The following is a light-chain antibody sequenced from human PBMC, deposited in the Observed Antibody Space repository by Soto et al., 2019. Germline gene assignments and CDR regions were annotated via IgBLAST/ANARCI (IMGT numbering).Light chain of an antibody. CDR1: SSNIGKNY. CDR2: SVD. V-gene: IGLV1-47*02. J-gene: IGLJ2*01. CDR3: AAWDDSLRGLV. Sequence: QSVLTQPPSASATPGQRVTISCSGSSSNIGKNYVYWYQQLPGTAPRLLIYSVDQRPSGVPDRFSGSKSGTSASLAIGGLRSEDEAVYYCAAWDDSLRGLVFGGGTKVTVL.